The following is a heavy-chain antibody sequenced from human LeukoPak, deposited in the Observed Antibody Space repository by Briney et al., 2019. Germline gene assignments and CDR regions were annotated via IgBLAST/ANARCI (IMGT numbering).Heavy chain of an antibody. CDR3: ARLEMATINFDE. CDR1: GGSISSGGYY. D-gene: IGHD5-24*01. V-gene: IGHV4-31*03. Sequence: PSQTLSLTCTVSGGSISSGGYYWSWIRQHPGKGLEWIGYIYYSGSTYYNPSLRSRVTISVDTSKNRFSLKLRSVTAADTAVYYCARLEMATINFDEWGQGTLVTVSS. J-gene: IGHJ4*02. CDR2: IYYSGST.